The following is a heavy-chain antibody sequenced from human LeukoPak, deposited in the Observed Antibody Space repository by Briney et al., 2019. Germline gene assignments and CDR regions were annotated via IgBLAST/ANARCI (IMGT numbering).Heavy chain of an antibody. Sequence: PGGSLRLSCAASGFTFSSYSMTWVRQAPGKGLEWVSSISSSSSYIYYADSVKGRFTISRDNSKNTLYLQMNSLRAEDTAVYYCARGMFGELFRYFDYWGQGTLVTVSS. CDR1: GFTFSSYS. J-gene: IGHJ4*02. CDR3: ARGMFGELFRYFDY. D-gene: IGHD3-10*02. CDR2: ISSSSSYI. V-gene: IGHV3-21*01.